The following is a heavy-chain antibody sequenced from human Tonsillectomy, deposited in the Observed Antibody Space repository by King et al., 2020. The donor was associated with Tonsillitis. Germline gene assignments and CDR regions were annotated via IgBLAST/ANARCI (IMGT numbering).Heavy chain of an antibody. J-gene: IGHJ6*02. CDR2: INPNSGGT. CDR1: GYTFTGYY. Sequence: AQLVQSGAEVKKPGASVKVSCKASGYTFTGYYMHWVRQAPGQGLEWMGWINPNSGGTNYAQKFQGRVTMTRETSISTASMELSRRRSDDTAVYYCARDLDYCTNGVCPPNGMDVWGQGTTVTVSS. CDR3: ARDLDYCTNGVCPPNGMDV. V-gene: IGHV1-2*02. D-gene: IGHD2-8*01.